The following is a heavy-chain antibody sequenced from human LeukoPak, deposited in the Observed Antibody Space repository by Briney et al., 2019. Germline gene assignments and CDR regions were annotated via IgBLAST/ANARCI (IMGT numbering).Heavy chain of an antibody. V-gene: IGHV1-46*01. CDR3: ARGKGGTIFGVGDAFDI. J-gene: IGHJ3*02. D-gene: IGHD3-3*01. Sequence: ASVKVSCRASGYTFTSYYMHWVRRAPGQGLEWMGIINPSGGSTSYAQKFQGRVTMTRDTSTSTVYMELSSLRSEDTAVYYCARGKGGTIFGVGDAFDIWGQGTMVTVSS. CDR1: GYTFTSYY. CDR2: INPSGGST.